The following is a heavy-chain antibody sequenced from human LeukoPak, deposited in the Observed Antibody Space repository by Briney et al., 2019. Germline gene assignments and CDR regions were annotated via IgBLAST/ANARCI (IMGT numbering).Heavy chain of an antibody. CDR3: ARGEKDRSSTSVYYFDY. CDR2: IYSGGSI. J-gene: IGHJ4*02. CDR1: GFTVSGNY. Sequence: GGSLRLSCAASGFTVSGNYMSWVRQAPGKGLEWVSVIYSGGSIYYADSVKGRFTISRDNSKNSQYLQMNSLRAEDTAVYYCARGEKDRSSTSVYYFDYWGQGTLVTVSS. D-gene: IGHD2-2*01. V-gene: IGHV3-53*05.